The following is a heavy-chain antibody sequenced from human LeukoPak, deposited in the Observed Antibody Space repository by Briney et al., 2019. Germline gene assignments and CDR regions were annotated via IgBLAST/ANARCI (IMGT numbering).Heavy chain of an antibody. CDR3: ARSPCSSTSCYYYYGMDV. Sequence: SETLSLTRTVSGGSISTYYWSWIRQPPGKGLEWIGEINHSGSTNFNPSLKSRVTISLDTSKNQFSLKVSSVTAADTAVYYCARSPCSSTSCYYYYGMDVWGQGTTVTVSS. CDR1: GGSISTYY. D-gene: IGHD2-2*01. CDR2: INHSGST. V-gene: IGHV4-34*01. J-gene: IGHJ6*02.